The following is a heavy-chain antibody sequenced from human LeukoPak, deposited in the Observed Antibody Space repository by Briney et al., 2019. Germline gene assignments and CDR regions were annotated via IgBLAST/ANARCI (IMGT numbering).Heavy chain of an antibody. J-gene: IGHJ6*02. V-gene: IGHV4-61*01. CDR3: ARVPMDFAPYGMDV. CDR1: GGSVNSGSYF. Sequence: PSETLSLTCTVSGGSVNSGSYFWSWIRQPPGKGLEWIGYIQNSARTNYNPSLESRVTISVDSSKDQFSLRLSSVTAADTAVYYCARVPMDFAPYGMDVWGQGTTVTVSS. D-gene: IGHD2-2*03. CDR2: IQNSART.